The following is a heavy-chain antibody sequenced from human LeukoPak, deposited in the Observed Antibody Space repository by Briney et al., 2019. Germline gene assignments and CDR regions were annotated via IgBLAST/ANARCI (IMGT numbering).Heavy chain of an antibody. CDR3: ARVAVPPLKLWPPHDAFDM. V-gene: IGHV3-7*01. D-gene: IGHD5-18*01. CDR2: IKQDGSEK. J-gene: IGHJ3*02. CDR1: GFTFSSYW. Sequence: GGSLRLSCAASGFTFSSYWMSWVRQAPGKGLEWVANIKQDGSEKYYVDSVKGRFTISRDNAKNSLYLQMNSLRAEDTAVYYCARVAVPPLKLWPPHDAFDMGGEGTMITFSS.